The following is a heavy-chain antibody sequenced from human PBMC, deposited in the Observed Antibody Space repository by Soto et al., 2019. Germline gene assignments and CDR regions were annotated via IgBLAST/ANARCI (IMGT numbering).Heavy chain of an antibody. D-gene: IGHD2-2*01. Sequence: ASVKVSCKASGYTFTSYGISWVRQAPGQGLEWMGWISAYNGNTNYAQKLQGRVTMTTDTSTSTAYMELRSLRSEDTAVYYCVHCSSTSCLDVWGKGTRGTGSS. CDR1: GYTFTSYG. CDR2: ISAYNGNT. CDR3: VHCSSTSCLDV. J-gene: IGHJ6*04. V-gene: IGHV1-18*01.